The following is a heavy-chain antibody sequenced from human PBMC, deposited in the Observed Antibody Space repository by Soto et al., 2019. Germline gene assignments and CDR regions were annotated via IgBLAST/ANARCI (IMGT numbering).Heavy chain of an antibody. J-gene: IGHJ4*02. Sequence: QVQLVESGGGVVQPGRSLRLSCAASGFTFSSYAMHWVRQAPGKGLEWVAVISYDGSNKYYADSVKGRFTISRDNSKNTLYLQMNSLRAEDTAVYYCARDPKHYYDYVWGSYRWFGYFDYWGQGTLVTVSS. D-gene: IGHD3-16*02. CDR3: ARDPKHYYDYVWGSYRWFGYFDY. CDR2: ISYDGSNK. CDR1: GFTFSSYA. V-gene: IGHV3-30-3*01.